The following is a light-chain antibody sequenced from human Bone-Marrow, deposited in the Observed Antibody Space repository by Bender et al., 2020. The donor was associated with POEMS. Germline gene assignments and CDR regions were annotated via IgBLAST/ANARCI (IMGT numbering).Light chain of an antibody. CDR2: EVY. CDR3: SSYTRNTTGV. Sequence: QSALTQPPSVSGSPGQSVTISCTGTNSDIGTYDLVSWYQQPPDTAPKLIIYEVYYRPSGVPDRFYAFKSGNTASLTISGLQAEDEADYYCSSYTRNTTGVFGGGTKVTVL. V-gene: IGLV2-18*02. J-gene: IGLJ3*02. CDR1: NSDIGTYDL.